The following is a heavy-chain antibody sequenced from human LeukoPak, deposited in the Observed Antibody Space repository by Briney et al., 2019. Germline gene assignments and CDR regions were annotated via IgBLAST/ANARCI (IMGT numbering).Heavy chain of an antibody. CDR1: GGSISSYY. CDR3: ARFGGLYWFDP. Sequence: SETLSLTCTVSGGSISSYYWSWIRQPPGKGLEWIGYIYYSGSTNYNPSLMSRVTISVDTSKNQFSLKLSSVTAADTAVYYCARFGGLYWFDPWGQGTLVTVSS. D-gene: IGHD3-10*01. V-gene: IGHV4-59*08. CDR2: IYYSGST. J-gene: IGHJ5*02.